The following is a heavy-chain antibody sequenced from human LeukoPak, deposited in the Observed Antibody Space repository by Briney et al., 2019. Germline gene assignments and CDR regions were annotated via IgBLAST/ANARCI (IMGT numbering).Heavy chain of an antibody. CDR3: ARDRGSYAFDY. D-gene: IGHD3-16*01. CDR1: GGSISSSNW. V-gene: IGHV4-4*02. Sequence: SETLSLTCAVSGGSISSSNWWSWARQPPGKGLEWIGEIFHSGSTNYNPSLKGRVTISVDKSKNQFSLELSSVTAADTAVYYCARDRGSYAFDYWGQGILVTVSS. J-gene: IGHJ4*02. CDR2: IFHSGST.